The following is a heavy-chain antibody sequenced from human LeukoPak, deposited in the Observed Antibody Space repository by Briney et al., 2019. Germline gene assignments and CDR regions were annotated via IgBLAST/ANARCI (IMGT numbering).Heavy chain of an antibody. V-gene: IGHV3-48*03. CDR1: GFTFSSYE. CDR3: ARDPSNRDWYFDL. J-gene: IGHJ2*01. CDR2: ISSSGTIK. Sequence: GGSLRLSCAASGFTFSSYEMNWVRQAPGKGQEWVSYISSSGTIKYYADSVKGRFTISRDNAKNSLYLQMVSLRADDTAVYYCARDPSNRDWYFDLWGRGTLTVSS. D-gene: IGHD2/OR15-2a*01.